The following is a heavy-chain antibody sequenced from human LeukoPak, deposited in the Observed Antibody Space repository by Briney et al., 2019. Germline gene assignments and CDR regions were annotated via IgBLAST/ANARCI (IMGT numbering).Heavy chain of an antibody. CDR2: INHSGST. CDR1: GGSFSGYY. D-gene: IGHD2-15*01. J-gene: IGHJ4*02. V-gene: IGHV4-34*01. CDR3: ARGPHLVVVAATPFGY. Sequence: PSETLSLTCAVYGGSFSGYYWSRIRQPPGKGLEWIGEINHSGSTNYNPSLKSRVTISVDTSKNQFSLKLSSVTAADTAVYYCARGPHLVVVAATPFGYWGQGTLVTVSS.